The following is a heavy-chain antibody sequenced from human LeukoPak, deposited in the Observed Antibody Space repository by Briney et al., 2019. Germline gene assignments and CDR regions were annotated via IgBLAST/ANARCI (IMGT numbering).Heavy chain of an antibody. CDR2: ISWNSGSI. CDR3: AKGSYYDSSGYYHY. J-gene: IGHJ4*02. Sequence: PGGSLRLSCAASGFTFDDYAMHWVRQAPGKGLEWVSGISWNSGSIGYADSVKGRFTISRDNAKNSLYLQMNSLRAEDTALYYCAKGSYYDSSGYYHYWGQGTLVTVSS. V-gene: IGHV3-9*01. D-gene: IGHD3-22*01. CDR1: GFTFDDYA.